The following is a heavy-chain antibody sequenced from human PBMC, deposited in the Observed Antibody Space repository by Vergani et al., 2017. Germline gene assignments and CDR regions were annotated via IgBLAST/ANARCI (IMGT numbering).Heavy chain of an antibody. Sequence: QVQLVESGGGVVQPGRSLRLSCAASGFTFSSYGMHWVRQAPGKGREWVAVIWYDGSNKYYADSVKGRFTISRDNSKNTLYMQMNSLRAEDTAVYYCASGGVDTAMVTFDDGGQGTLVTVSS. CDR3: ASGGVDTAMVTFDD. V-gene: IGHV3-33*01. CDR2: IWYDGSNK. J-gene: IGHJ4*02. D-gene: IGHD5-18*01. CDR1: GFTFSSYG.